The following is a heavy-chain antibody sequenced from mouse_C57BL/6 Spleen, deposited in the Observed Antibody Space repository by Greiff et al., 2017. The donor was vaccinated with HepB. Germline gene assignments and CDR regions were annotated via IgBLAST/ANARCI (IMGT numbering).Heavy chain of an antibody. D-gene: IGHD6-2*01. CDR3: ASDAGLGFAY. CDR1: GFSLTSYG. CDR2: IWGVGST. Sequence: VQRVESGPGLVAPSQSLSITCTVSGFSLTSYGVDWVRQSPGKGLEWLGVIWGVGSTNYNSALKSRLSISKDNSKSQVFLKMNSLQTDDTAMYYCASDAGLGFAYWGQGTLVTVSA. V-gene: IGHV2-6*01. J-gene: IGHJ3*01.